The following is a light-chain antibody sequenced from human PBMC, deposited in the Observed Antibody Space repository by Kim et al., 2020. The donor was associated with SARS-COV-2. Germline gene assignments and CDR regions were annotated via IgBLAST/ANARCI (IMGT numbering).Light chain of an antibody. CDR3: QGWGSSSDHWV. CDR2: YDS. CDR1: NIGSKS. J-gene: IGLJ3*02. Sequence: SSELTQPPSVSVAPGKTARITCGGNNIGSKSVHWYQQKPGQAPVLVIYYDSDRPSGIPERFSGSNSGNTATLTISRVEAGDEADYYCQGWGSSSDHWVYG. V-gene: IGLV3-21*04.